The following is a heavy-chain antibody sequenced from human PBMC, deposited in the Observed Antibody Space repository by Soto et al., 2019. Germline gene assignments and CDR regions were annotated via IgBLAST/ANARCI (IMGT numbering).Heavy chain of an antibody. V-gene: IGHV1-69*13. D-gene: IGHD3-3*01. J-gene: IGHJ6*02. CDR3: ASKTYYDFWRDYYYYGMDV. CDR1: GGTFSSYA. CDR2: IIPIFGTA. Sequence: ASVKVSCKASGGTFSSYAISWVRQAPGQGLEWMGGIIPIFGTANYAQKFQGRVTITADESTSTAYMELSSLRSEDTAVYYCASKTYYDFWRDYYYYGMDVWGQGTTVTVS.